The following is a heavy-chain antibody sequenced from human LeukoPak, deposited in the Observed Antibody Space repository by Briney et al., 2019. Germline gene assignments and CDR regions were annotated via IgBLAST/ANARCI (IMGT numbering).Heavy chain of an antibody. CDR2: INHSGST. CDR1: GGSFSGYY. Sequence: SETLSLTCAVYGGSFSGYYWSWIRQPPGKGLEWIGEINHSGSTNYNPPLKSRVTISVDTSKNQFSLKLSSVTAADTAVYYCARRKRYYDFWSGYSFDPWGQGTLVTVSS. D-gene: IGHD3-3*01. J-gene: IGHJ5*02. V-gene: IGHV4-34*01. CDR3: ARRKRYYDFWSGYSFDP.